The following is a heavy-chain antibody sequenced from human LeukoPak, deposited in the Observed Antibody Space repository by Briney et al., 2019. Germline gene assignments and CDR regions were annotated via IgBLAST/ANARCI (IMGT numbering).Heavy chain of an antibody. V-gene: IGHV3-74*01. J-gene: IGHJ4*02. Sequence: GGALRLSCAASGFTFTSVWMHWFRQAPGRGLVWISRISTDGAVTGYADSVKGRFTIYRDNAKNTLYLQMNSLRAEDTAVYYCARDRTTVTLFDNWGQGALVTVSS. CDR2: ISTDGAVT. CDR3: ARDRTTVTLFDN. D-gene: IGHD4-17*01. CDR1: GFTFTSVW.